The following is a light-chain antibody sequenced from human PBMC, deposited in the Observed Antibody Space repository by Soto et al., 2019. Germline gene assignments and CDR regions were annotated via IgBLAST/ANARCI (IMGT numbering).Light chain of an antibody. CDR1: QSISSNF. CDR3: QQGPSSPPVP. J-gene: IGKJ5*01. V-gene: IGKV3-20*01. CDR2: GGS. Sequence: EIVMTQSPATLSVSPGERATLSCRASQSISSNFLAWYQHKPGQSPRLLIYGGSTRVTGIPDRFSGSGSQTASTHTSLRPRPAGLAAHPSQQGPSSPPVPFAPGTRLEIK.